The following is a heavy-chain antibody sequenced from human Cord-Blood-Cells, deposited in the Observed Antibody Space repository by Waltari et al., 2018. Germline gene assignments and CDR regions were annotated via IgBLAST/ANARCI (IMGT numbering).Heavy chain of an antibody. CDR1: GYTLTELS. V-gene: IGHV1-24*01. CDR2: FDPEEVET. D-gene: IGHD6-13*01. CDR3: ATIPQYSSSWYYFDY. J-gene: IGHJ4*02. Sequence: QVQLVQSGAEVKKPGASVKVSCKVSGYTLTELSMHWGRQAPGKGREWTGGFDPEEVETSYEQKFQCRVTMTEDTSTDTAYMELSSLRSEDTAVYYCATIPQYSSSWYYFDYWGQGTLVTVSS.